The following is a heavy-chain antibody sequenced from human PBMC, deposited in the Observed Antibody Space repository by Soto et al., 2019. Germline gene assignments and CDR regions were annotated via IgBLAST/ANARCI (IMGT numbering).Heavy chain of an antibody. CDR1: GFTVSSNP. CDR3: ARSLTTVTSWVY. CDR2: IFSGGST. V-gene: IGHV3-66*01. J-gene: IGHJ4*02. D-gene: IGHD4-17*01. Sequence: EVQLVESGGNLVQPGGSLRLSCVASGFTVSSNPMTWVRQAQGKGLEWVSIIFSGGSTYYAESVKGRFTISRDNSKNTLYLQMSSLRAEDTAMYYCARSLTTVTSWVYWGQGTLVTVSS.